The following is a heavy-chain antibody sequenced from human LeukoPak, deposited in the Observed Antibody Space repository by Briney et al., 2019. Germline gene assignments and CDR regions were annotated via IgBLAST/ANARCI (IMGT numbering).Heavy chain of an antibody. Sequence: GGSLRLSCAASGFTFSSYAMSWVRQAPGKGLEWVSAISGSGGSTYYAGSVKGRFTISRDNSKNTLYLQMNSLRAEDTAVYYCAKADDSSGYYGHFDYWGQGTLVTVSS. J-gene: IGHJ4*02. CDR2: ISGSGGST. CDR1: GFTFSSYA. CDR3: AKADDSSGYYGHFDY. V-gene: IGHV3-23*01. D-gene: IGHD3-22*01.